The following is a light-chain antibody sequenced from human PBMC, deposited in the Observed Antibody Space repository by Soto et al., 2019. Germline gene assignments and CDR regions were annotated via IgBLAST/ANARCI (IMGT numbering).Light chain of an antibody. CDR1: SSDVGAYNS. CDR3: SSYTSSSTLV. Sequence: PASLSGSPGQSITISCPGTSSDVGAYNSVAWYQHNPGKAPKLIIYDVSNRPSGVSSRFSGSKSAHTASLSISGLQADDEADYYCSSYTSSSTLVFGPGTKVTVL. J-gene: IGLJ1*01. CDR2: DVS. V-gene: IGLV2-14*01.